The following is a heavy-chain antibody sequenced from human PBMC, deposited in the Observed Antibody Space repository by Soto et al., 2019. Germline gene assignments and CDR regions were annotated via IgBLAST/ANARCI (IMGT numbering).Heavy chain of an antibody. J-gene: IGHJ3*02. CDR1: GYTFTSYG. V-gene: IGHV1-18*01. CDR2: ISAYNGNT. CDR3: ARDYSSEAFDI. Sequence: QVQLVQSGAEVKKPGASVKVSCKASGYTFTSYGLSGVRQAPGQGLEWMGWISAYNGNTNYAQTLQGRVTMTTDTSTSTAYMELRSLSYDATAVYYCARDYSSEAFDIWGQGTMVTVSS. D-gene: IGHD6-13*01.